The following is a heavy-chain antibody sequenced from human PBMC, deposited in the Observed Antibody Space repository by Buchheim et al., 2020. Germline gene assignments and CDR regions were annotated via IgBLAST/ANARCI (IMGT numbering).Heavy chain of an antibody. J-gene: IGHJ6*02. D-gene: IGHD3-16*01. CDR3: ARDAHRVLFLRRIGDYGMDV. V-gene: IGHV4-31*03. CDR1: GGSISSGGYY. CDR2: IYYSGST. Sequence: QVQLQESGPGLVKPSQTLSLTCTVSGGSISSGGYYWSWIRQHPGQGLEWLGYIYYSGSTYYNPSLKSRVTISVDTSKNQFSLKLSSVTAADTAVYYCARDAHRVLFLRRIGDYGMDVWGQGTT.